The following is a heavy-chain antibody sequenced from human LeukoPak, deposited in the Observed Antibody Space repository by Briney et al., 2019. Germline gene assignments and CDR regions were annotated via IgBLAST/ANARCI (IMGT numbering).Heavy chain of an antibody. CDR2: IYPGDSDT. CDR1: GYSFTSYW. CDR3: ARAYCGGDCYTASYSHVDY. J-gene: IGHJ4*02. V-gene: IGHV5-51*01. Sequence: GESLKIYCKGSGYSFTSYWIGWVRQMPGKGLEWMGIIYPGDSDTRYSPSFQGQVTISADKSISTAYLQWSSLKASDTAMYYCARAYCGGDCYTASYSHVDYWGQGTLVTVSS. D-gene: IGHD2-21*02.